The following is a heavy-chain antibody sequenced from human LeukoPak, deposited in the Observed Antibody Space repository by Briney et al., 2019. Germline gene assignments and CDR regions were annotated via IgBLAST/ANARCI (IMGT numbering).Heavy chain of an antibody. J-gene: IGHJ4*02. Sequence: PGGSLRLSCAASGFIFSSYEMNWVRQAPGKGLEFISYISSSGDTVNYADSVKGRFTISRDNAKDSLYLQMNSLRGGDTAVYYCAGHYGDSVWGHFWGQGTLVTVSS. D-gene: IGHD4-17*01. CDR1: GFIFSSYE. CDR2: ISSSGDTV. V-gene: IGHV3-48*03. CDR3: AGHYGDSVWGHF.